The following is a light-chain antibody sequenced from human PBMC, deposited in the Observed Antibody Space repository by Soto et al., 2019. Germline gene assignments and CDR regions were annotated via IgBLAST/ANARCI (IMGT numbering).Light chain of an antibody. Sequence: EVVLTQSPATLSLSPGERATLSCRASESIGNYLAWYQQKLGQAPKLLIYDASHRAIGIPGRFSGDGSGTDFTLTISRLEPEDFAVYYCQQYGSSPLTFGGGTKVEF. CDR3: QQYGSSPLT. CDR1: ESIGNY. J-gene: IGKJ4*01. CDR2: DAS. V-gene: IGKV3-20*01.